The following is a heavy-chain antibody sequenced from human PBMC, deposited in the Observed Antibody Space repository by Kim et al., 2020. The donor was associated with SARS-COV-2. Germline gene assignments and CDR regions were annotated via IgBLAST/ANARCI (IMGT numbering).Heavy chain of an antibody. CDR3: ARGWGMYYGSGSYYHYYYYGMDV. CDR1: GGSFSGYY. V-gene: IGHV4-34*01. J-gene: IGHJ6*02. Sequence: SETLSLTCAVYGGSFSGYYWSWIRQPPGKGLEWIGEINHSGSTNYNPSLKSRVTISVDTSKNQFSLKLSSVTAADTAVYYCARGWGMYYGSGSYYHYYYYGMDVWGQGTTVTVSS. D-gene: IGHD3-10*01. CDR2: INHSGST.